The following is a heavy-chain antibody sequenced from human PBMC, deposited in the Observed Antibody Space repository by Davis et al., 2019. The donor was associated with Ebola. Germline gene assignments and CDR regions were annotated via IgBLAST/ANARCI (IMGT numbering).Heavy chain of an antibody. CDR1: GGSISSYY. V-gene: IGHV4-59*01. D-gene: IGHD1-14*01. Sequence: GSLRLSCTVSGGSISSYYWSWIRQPPGKGLEWIGYIYYSGSTNYNPSLKSRVTISVDTSKNQFSLKLNSVTAADTAVYYCARDSGGFDYWGQGTLVTVSS. J-gene: IGHJ4*02. CDR3: ARDSGGFDY. CDR2: IYYSGST.